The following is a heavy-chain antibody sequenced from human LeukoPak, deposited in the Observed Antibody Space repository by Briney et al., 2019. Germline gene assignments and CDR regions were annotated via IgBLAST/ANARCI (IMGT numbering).Heavy chain of an antibody. J-gene: IGHJ6*03. Sequence: GGSLRLSCAASGFTFSSYWMSWVRQAPGKGLEWVANIKQDGSEKYYVDSVKGRFTISRDNAKNSLYLQMNSLRAEDTAVYYCARDGNNYYYYYMDVWGKGTTVTISS. CDR3: ARDGNNYYYYYMDV. V-gene: IGHV3-7*01. D-gene: IGHD1-26*01. CDR1: GFTFSSYW. CDR2: IKQDGSEK.